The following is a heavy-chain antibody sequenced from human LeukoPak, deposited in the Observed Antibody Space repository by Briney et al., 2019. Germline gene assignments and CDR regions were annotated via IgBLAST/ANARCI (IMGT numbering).Heavy chain of an antibody. CDR3: ARAGFGLGLWYFDL. CDR1: GGSISSGSYY. D-gene: IGHD1-26*01. CDR2: IYTSGST. V-gene: IGHV4-61*02. Sequence: SETLSLTCTVSGGSISSGSYYWSWIRQPAGKGLEWIGRIYTSGSTNYNPSLKSRVTISVDTSKNQFSLKPSSVTAADTAVYYCARAGFGLGLWYFDLWGRGTLVTVSS. J-gene: IGHJ2*01.